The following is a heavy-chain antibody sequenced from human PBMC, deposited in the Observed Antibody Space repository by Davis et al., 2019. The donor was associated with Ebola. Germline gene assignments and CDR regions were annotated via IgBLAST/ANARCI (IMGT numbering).Heavy chain of an antibody. CDR1: GFTFSSYA. CDR3: ARMFSVAGSDYFDY. Sequence: PGGSLRLSCAASGFTFSSYAMSWVRQAPGKGLEWVANIKQDGSEKYYVDSVKGRFTISRDNAKNSLYLQMNSLRAEDTAVYYCARMFSVAGSDYFDYWGQGTLVTVSS. D-gene: IGHD6-19*01. J-gene: IGHJ4*02. V-gene: IGHV3-7*01. CDR2: IKQDGSEK.